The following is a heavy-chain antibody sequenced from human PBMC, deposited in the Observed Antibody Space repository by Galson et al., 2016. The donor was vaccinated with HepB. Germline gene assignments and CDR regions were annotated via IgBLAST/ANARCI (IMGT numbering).Heavy chain of an antibody. CDR1: GFIFSNYA. CDR3: ARWRRDGDSNWFDP. J-gene: IGHJ5*02. CDR2: ISTDGGAT. V-gene: IGHV3-23*01. Sequence: SLRLSCAASGFIFSNYAMSWVRQAPGKGLEWVSAISTDGGATYSADSVKGRFTITRDQFKSTLYLQLNTLRAEDTAIYYCARWRRDGDSNWFDPWGRGTLVTVSS. D-gene: IGHD4-17*01.